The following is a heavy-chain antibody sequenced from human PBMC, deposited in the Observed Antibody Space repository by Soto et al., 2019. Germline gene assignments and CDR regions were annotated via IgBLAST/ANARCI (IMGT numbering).Heavy chain of an antibody. CDR3: ARDCSGGSCYPGMDV. Sequence: GGSLRLSCAASGFNFNSYTINWVRQAPGKRLGWLSSISSSGYIFSTDSVRGRFTISRDNAKNSVYLQINSLRAEDTAVYFCARDCSGGSCYPGMDVWGQGTTVTVSS. CDR1: GFNFNSYT. J-gene: IGHJ6*02. CDR2: ISSSGYI. V-gene: IGHV3-21*01. D-gene: IGHD2-15*01.